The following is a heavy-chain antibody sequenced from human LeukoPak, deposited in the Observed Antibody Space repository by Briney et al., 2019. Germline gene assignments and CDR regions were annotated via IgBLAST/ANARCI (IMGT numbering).Heavy chain of an antibody. J-gene: IGHJ4*02. CDR3: ARLFAGTFDY. Sequence: PSETLSLTCAVYGGSFSGYYWSWIRQPPGKGLEWIGEINHSGSTNYNPSLKSRLTISVDTSKNQFSLKLISVTAADTAVYYCARLFAGTFDYWGQGTLVTVSS. D-gene: IGHD1-14*01. CDR2: INHSGST. CDR1: GGSFSGYY. V-gene: IGHV4-34*01.